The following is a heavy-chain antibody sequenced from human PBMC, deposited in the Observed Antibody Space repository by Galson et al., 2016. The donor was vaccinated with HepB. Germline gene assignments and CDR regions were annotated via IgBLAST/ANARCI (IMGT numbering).Heavy chain of an antibody. CDR2: ITGSGRGT. CDR3: ARTHDSRKLDY. Sequence: SLRLSCAASGFTFSNYAMSWVRQAPGKGLQWVSTITGSGRGTYYADSVKGRFTISRDNSKNTLFLQLNRLRADDTSVYYCARTHDSRKLDYWGQGTLVTVSS. D-gene: IGHD4-11*01. CDR1: GFTFSNYA. V-gene: IGHV3-23*01. J-gene: IGHJ4*02.